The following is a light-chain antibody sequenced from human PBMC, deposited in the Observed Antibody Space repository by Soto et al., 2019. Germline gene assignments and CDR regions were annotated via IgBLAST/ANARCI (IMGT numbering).Light chain of an antibody. Sequence: ELVLTQSPATLSLSPGERATLSCRASQSVRTNYLAWYQQKPGQAPWLLIWGAFNRAGGVPDRFSGSGSGTDFTLTISRLEPEDFAVYYCQQYGSSPRTFGQGTKVDIK. V-gene: IGKV3-20*01. CDR1: QSVRTNY. CDR3: QQYGSSPRT. J-gene: IGKJ1*01. CDR2: GAF.